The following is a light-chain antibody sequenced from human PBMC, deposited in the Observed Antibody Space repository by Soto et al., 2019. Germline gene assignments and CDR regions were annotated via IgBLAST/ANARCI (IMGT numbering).Light chain of an antibody. Sequence: QSVLTQPPSASGSPGQSVTISCTGSRSDIGGYNYVSWYQQHPGKAPKLMIYDVTKRPSGVPDRFSGSKSGNTASLTVSGLQAEDEDDYYCRSYAGINAVVFGGGTQLTVL. CDR1: RSDIGGYNY. CDR3: RSYAGINAVV. V-gene: IGLV2-8*01. CDR2: DVT. J-gene: IGLJ2*01.